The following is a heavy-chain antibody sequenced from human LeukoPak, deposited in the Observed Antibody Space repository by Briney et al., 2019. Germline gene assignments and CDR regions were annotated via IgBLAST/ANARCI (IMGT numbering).Heavy chain of an antibody. CDR2: IYTSGST. V-gene: IGHV4-4*07. Sequence: PSETLSLTCTVSGGSISSYYWSWIRQPAGKGLEWIGRIYTSGSTNYNPSLKSRVTMSVDTSKNQFSLKLSSVTAADTAVYYCARDIVLMVYAPWFDPWGQGTLVTVSS. CDR1: GGSISSYY. J-gene: IGHJ5*02. D-gene: IGHD2-8*01. CDR3: ARDIVLMVYAPWFDP.